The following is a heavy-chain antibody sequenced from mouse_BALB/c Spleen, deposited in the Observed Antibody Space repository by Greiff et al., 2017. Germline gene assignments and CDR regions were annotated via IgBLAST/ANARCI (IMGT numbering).Heavy chain of an antibody. J-gene: IGHJ3*01. CDR3: ARDEDGNYVGFAY. CDR1: GYTFTSYT. CDR2: INPSSGYT. Sequence: VQLKESGAELARPGASVKMSCKASGYTFTSYTMHWVKQRPGQGLEWIGYINPSSGYTNYNQKFKDKATLTADKSSSTAYMQLSSLTSEDSAVYYCARDEDGNYVGFAYWGQGTLVTVSA. V-gene: IGHV1-4*01. D-gene: IGHD2-1*01.